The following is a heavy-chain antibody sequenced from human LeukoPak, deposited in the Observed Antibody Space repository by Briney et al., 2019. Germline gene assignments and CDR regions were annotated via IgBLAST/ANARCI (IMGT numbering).Heavy chain of an antibody. V-gene: IGHV1-69*13. CDR2: IIPIFGTA. Sequence: EASVKVSCKASGGTFSSYAISWVRQAPGQGLEWMGGIIPIFGTANYAQKFQGRVTITADESTSTAYMELSSLRSEDTAVYYCARAYYYGSFLPLDYWGQGTLVTVSS. CDR1: GGTFSSYA. J-gene: IGHJ4*02. CDR3: ARAYYYGSFLPLDY. D-gene: IGHD3-10*01.